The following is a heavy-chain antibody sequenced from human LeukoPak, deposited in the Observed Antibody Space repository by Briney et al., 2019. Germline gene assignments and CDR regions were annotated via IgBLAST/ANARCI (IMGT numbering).Heavy chain of an antibody. D-gene: IGHD3-22*01. CDR3: AKRGVVIRVILVGFHKEAYYFDS. CDR2: ISGSGGKP. V-gene: IGHV3-23*01. Sequence: GGSLRLSCAASGFSLSDAWMSWVRQAPGKGLEWVAGISGSGGKPNYADSVKGRFTISRDNPKNTLYLQMNSLRAEDTAVYFCAKRGVVIRVILVGFHKEAYYFDSWGQGALVTVSS. J-gene: IGHJ4*02. CDR1: GFSLSDAW.